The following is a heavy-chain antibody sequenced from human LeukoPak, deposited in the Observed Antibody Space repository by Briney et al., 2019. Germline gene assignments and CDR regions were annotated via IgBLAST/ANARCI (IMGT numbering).Heavy chain of an antibody. D-gene: IGHD3-10*01. Sequence: GGSLRLSCAASGFTFSSYAMSWVRQAPGKGLEWVSAISGSGGSTYYADSVKGRFTISRDNSKNTLYLQMNSLRAEDTAVYYCAKLTHYYGSGSSFDYWGQGTLVTVSS. CDR1: GFTFSSYA. J-gene: IGHJ4*02. CDR2: ISGSGGST. V-gene: IGHV3-23*01. CDR3: AKLTHYYGSGSSFDY.